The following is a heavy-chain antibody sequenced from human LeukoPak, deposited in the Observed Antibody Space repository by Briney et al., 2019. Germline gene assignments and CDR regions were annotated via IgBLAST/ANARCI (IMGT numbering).Heavy chain of an antibody. J-gene: IGHJ4*02. Sequence: SETLSLTCTVSGGSISSDHYSWAWIRQPPGKGLEWIGTIYFSGTTYYNPSLKSRITMSVDTSKKQFSLKLNSVTAADTAMYFCTRQELTGTGGGFFNYWGQGNLVTVSS. V-gene: IGHV4-39*01. D-gene: IGHD1-20*01. CDR3: TRQELTGTGGGFFNY. CDR2: IYFSGTT. CDR1: GGSISSDHYS.